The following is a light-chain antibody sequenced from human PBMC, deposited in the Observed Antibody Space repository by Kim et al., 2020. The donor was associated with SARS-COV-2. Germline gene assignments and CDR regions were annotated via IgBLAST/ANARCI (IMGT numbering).Light chain of an antibody. Sequence: DIQMTQSPTSLSASVGDRVTITCRASQGVNNHVAWFQQKPGKAPKSLIYGASNLHSGVPSQFSGSGSGTDFTLTISSLQPEDFATYYCQQYYALTFTFGGGTKVDIK. J-gene: IGKJ4*01. CDR2: GAS. CDR3: QQYYALTFT. V-gene: IGKV1-16*02. CDR1: QGVNNH.